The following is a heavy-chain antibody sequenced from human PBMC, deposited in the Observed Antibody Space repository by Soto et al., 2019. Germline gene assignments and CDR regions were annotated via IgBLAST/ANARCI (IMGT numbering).Heavy chain of an antibody. CDR2: IYPGDSDT. Sequence: GESLKISCKGSGYSFTSYWIGWVRQMPGKGLEWMGIIYPGDSDTRYSPSFQGQVTISADKSISTAYLQWSSLKASDTAMYYCARNYDFWSGGHYYYGMDVWGQGTTVTVSS. J-gene: IGHJ6*02. V-gene: IGHV5-51*01. D-gene: IGHD3-3*01. CDR3: ARNYDFWSGGHYYYGMDV. CDR1: GYSFTSYW.